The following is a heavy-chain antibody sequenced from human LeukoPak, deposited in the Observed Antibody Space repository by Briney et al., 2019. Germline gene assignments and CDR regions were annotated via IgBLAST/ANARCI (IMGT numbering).Heavy chain of an antibody. Sequence: PGGSLRLSCAASGFTFSSYEMNWVRQAPGKGLEWVSYISSSGSFIYYADSVKGRFTISRDNAKNSLYLQMDSLRAEDTAVYYCAREWYYYDSSGYPQGIWGQGTMVTVSS. CDR1: GFTFSSYE. CDR2: ISSSGSFI. V-gene: IGHV3-48*03. D-gene: IGHD3-22*01. J-gene: IGHJ3*02. CDR3: AREWYYYDSSGYPQGI.